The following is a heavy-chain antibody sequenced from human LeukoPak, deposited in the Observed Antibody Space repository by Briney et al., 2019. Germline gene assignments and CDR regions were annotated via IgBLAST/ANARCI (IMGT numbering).Heavy chain of an antibody. CDR2: INPSGGST. CDR1: GYTFTSYY. Sequence: GASVKVSYKASGYTFTSYYMHWVRQAPGQGLEWMGIINPSGGSTSYTQKFQGRVTMTRDTSTSTVYMELSSLRSEDTAVYYCATRGGHDYGDYSPDYWGQGNLVTVSS. J-gene: IGHJ4*02. V-gene: IGHV1-46*01. D-gene: IGHD4-17*01. CDR3: ATRGGHDYGDYSPDY.